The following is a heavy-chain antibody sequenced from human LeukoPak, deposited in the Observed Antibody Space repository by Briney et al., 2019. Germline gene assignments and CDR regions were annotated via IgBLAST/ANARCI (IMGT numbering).Heavy chain of an antibody. CDR1: GFTVSSNY. CDR3: VRGDYGDYTLFDY. CDR2: IYSGGST. D-gene: IGHD4-17*01. V-gene: IGHV3-53*01. Sequence: GSLRLSCAAFGFTVSSNYMSWVRQAPGKGLEWVSVIYSGGSTYYADSVKGRFTISRDNSKNTLYLQMNSLRAEDTAVYYCVRGDYGDYTLFDYWGQGTLVTVSS. J-gene: IGHJ4*02.